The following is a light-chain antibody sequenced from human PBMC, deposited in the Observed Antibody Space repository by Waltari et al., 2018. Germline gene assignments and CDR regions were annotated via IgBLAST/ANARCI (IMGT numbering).Light chain of an antibody. J-gene: IGKJ4*01. V-gene: IGKV3-15*01. CDR2: GAS. CDR3: QKYNNWLT. CDR1: QSVSSN. Sequence: EIVMTQSPATLPVSPGERATLSCRASQSVSSNLAWYQQKPGQAPRLLIYGASPRATGIPARFSGSGSGTEFTLTISSMQSEDFAVYYCQKYNNWLTFGGGTKVEIK.